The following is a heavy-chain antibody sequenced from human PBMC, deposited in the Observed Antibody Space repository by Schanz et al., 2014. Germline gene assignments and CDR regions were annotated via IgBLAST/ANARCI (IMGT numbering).Heavy chain of an antibody. D-gene: IGHD5-12*01. CDR1: GFTVNTNY. Sequence: EVQLVESGGGLIQPGGSLRLSCAVSGFTVNTNYMSWVRQAPGKGLEWISRMYINSGSTQYADSVKGRFIISRDSSKNTLFHQMNSLRAEDTTVYFCARDGGRDGYNLAFDVWGQGTLVTVSS. CDR3: ARDGGRDGYNLAFDV. V-gene: IGHV3-53*01. J-gene: IGHJ3*01. CDR2: MYINSGST.